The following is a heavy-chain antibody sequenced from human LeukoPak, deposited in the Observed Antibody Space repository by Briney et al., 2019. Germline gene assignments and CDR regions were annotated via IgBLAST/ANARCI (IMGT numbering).Heavy chain of an antibody. CDR2: IHRSGSP. D-gene: IGHD1-14*01. J-gene: IGHJ4*02. V-gene: IGHV4-4*02. Sequence: PSETLSLACTVSLDSTTSNFWSWVRQPPGKGLAWIGEIHRSGSPNYNPSLQSRVTISIDRSRNQIALELSSVTAAEPAVYYCAREILGGFNPGAYWGQGTLVTVAS. CDR1: LDSTTSNF. CDR3: AREILGGFNPGAY.